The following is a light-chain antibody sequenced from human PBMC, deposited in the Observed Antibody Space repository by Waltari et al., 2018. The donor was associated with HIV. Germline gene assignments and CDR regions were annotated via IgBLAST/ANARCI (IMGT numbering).Light chain of an antibody. V-gene: IGLV2-8*01. Sequence: QSALTQPPSASGSPGQSVTISCTGTSRDVGGYNYVSWYQQHPGKAPKLMIYEVDKRPSGVPDRFSGSKSDNTASLTVSALQAEDEADYYCSSYAGSNNVVFGGGTKLTVL. CDR1: SRDVGGYNY. CDR3: SSYAGSNNVV. J-gene: IGLJ2*01. CDR2: EVD.